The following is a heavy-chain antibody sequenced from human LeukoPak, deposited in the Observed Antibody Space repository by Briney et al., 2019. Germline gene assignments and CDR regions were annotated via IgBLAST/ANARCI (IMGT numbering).Heavy chain of an antibody. CDR3: ARVDTAMADYYYYGMDV. V-gene: IGHV4-59*01. Sequence: SETLSLTCTVSGGSISSYYWSWIRQPPGKGLEWIGYIYYSESTNYNPSLKSRVTISVDTSKNQFSLKLSSVTAADTAVYYCARVDTAMADYYYYGMDVWGQGTTVTVSS. CDR1: GGSISSYY. J-gene: IGHJ6*02. D-gene: IGHD5-18*01. CDR2: IYYSEST.